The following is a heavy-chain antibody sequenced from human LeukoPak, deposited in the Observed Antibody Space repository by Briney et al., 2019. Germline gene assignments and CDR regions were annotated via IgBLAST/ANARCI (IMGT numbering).Heavy chain of an antibody. Sequence: GASVKVSCKASGYTFTSYGISWVRQAPGQGLEWMGWISAYNGNTNYAQKLQGRVTMTTDTSTSTAYMELRSLRSDDTAVYYCARLQAWIQLWPAQIYNWFDPWGQGTLVTVSS. CDR3: ARLQAWIQLWPAQIYNWFDP. V-gene: IGHV1-18*01. CDR1: GYTFTSYG. CDR2: ISAYNGNT. D-gene: IGHD5-18*01. J-gene: IGHJ5*02.